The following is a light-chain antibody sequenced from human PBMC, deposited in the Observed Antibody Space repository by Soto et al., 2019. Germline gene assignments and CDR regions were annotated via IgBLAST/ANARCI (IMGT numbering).Light chain of an antibody. CDR3: QSYDNRLSGRGDVV. J-gene: IGLJ2*01. Sequence: QSVLTQPPSVSGAPGQRVTISCTGSSSNIGAGYDVHWYQQLPGTAPKLLIYGNSNRPSGVPDRFSGSKSVTSASLAITGLQADDEADYYCQSYDNRLSGRGDVVFGGGTKLTVL. CDR1: SSNIGAGYD. CDR2: GNS. V-gene: IGLV1-40*01.